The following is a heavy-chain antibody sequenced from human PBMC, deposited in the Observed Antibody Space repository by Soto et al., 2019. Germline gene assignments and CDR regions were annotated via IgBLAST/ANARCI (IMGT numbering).Heavy chain of an antibody. CDR2: INHSGST. J-gene: IGHJ2*01. CDR1: GGSFSGYY. V-gene: IGHV4-34*01. D-gene: IGHD2-15*01. CDR3: AIGSNVGVVAASSGWYFDL. Sequence: QVQLQQWGAGLLKPSETLSLTCAVYGGSFSGYYWRWIRQPPGKGLEWIGEINHSGSTNYNPSLKTRSTRPVDTVKNQSPLKLSSVTAADTAAEYCAIGSNVGVVAASSGWYFDLWGRGTLVTVSS.